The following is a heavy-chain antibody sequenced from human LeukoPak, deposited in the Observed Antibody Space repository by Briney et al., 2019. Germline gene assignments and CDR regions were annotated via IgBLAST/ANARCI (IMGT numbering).Heavy chain of an antibody. CDR1: GGSFSGYY. CDR2: IYYSGST. CDR3: ARAMVAARRFDP. Sequence: SETLSLTCAVYGGSFSGYYWSWIRQPPGKGLEWIGYIYYSGSTNYNPSLKSRVTISVDTSKNQFSLKLSSVTAADTAVYYCARAMVAARRFDPWGQGTLVTVSS. V-gene: IGHV4-59*01. J-gene: IGHJ5*02. D-gene: IGHD6-6*01.